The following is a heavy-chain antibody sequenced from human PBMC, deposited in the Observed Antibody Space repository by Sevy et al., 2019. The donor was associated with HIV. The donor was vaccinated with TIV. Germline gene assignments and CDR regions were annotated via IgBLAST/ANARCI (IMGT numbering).Heavy chain of an antibody. CDR2: IKQDGSEK. CDR1: GFTFSSYW. Sequence: GGSLRLSCAASGFTFSSYWMSWVRQAPGKGLEWVATIKQDGSEKYYVDSVKGRFTISRDNAKNSLYLQMKSLRAEDTAVYYCARDANYYDSSGNFDYWGQGTLVTVSS. D-gene: IGHD3-22*01. V-gene: IGHV3-7*03. J-gene: IGHJ4*02. CDR3: ARDANYYDSSGNFDY.